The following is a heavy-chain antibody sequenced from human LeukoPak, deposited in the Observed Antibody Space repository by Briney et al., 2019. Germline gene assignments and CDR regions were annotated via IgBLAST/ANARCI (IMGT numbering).Heavy chain of an antibody. J-gene: IGHJ4*02. D-gene: IGHD3-3*01. CDR1: GGSISSGGYY. Sequence: PSQTLSLTCTVSGGSISSGGYYWSWIRQPPGKGLEWIGYIYHSGSTYYNPSLKSRVTISVDRSKNQFSLKLSSVTAADTAVYYCARGSWSGQAHSLDYWGQGTLVTVSS. CDR3: ARGSWSGQAHSLDY. V-gene: IGHV4-30-2*01. CDR2: IYHSGST.